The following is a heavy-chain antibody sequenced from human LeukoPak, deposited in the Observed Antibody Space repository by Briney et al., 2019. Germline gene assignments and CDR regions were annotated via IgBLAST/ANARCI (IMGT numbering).Heavy chain of an antibody. CDR3: ARDLPEIVGAFPNPYFDY. D-gene: IGHD1-26*01. Sequence: ASVKVSCKASGYTFTAYYIHWVRQAPGQGLEWMGWTNPNPNSGAADSAQKFQGRVTMTRDTSISTAFMELSRLRSDDTAVYYCARDLPEIVGAFPNPYFDYWGQGTLVTVSS. J-gene: IGHJ4*02. CDR2: TNPNPNSGAA. V-gene: IGHV1-2*02. CDR1: GYTFTAYY.